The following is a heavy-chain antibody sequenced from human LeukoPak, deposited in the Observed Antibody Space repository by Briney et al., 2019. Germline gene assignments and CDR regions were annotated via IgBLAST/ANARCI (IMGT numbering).Heavy chain of an antibody. CDR2: ISGSGGST. V-gene: IGHV3-23*01. CDR3: ARGRVVEAAGGYYMDV. D-gene: IGHD6-13*01. Sequence: PGGSLRLSCAASGFTFSSYAMSWVRQAPGKGLEWVSAISGSGGSTYYADSVKGRFTISRDNSKNTLYLQMNSLRAEDTAVYYCARGRVVEAAGGYYMDVWDEGTTVTISS. CDR1: GFTFSSYA. J-gene: IGHJ6*03.